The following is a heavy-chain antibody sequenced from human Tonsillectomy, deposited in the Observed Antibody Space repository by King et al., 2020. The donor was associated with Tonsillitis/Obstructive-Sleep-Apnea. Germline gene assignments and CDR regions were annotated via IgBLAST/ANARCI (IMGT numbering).Heavy chain of an antibody. CDR3: ARDWGQQLILSDFDY. CDR2: ISYDGSSK. D-gene: IGHD6-13*01. CDR1: GFTFNTYA. V-gene: IGHV3-30-3*01. J-gene: IGHJ4*02. Sequence: VQLVESGGGVIQPGRSLRLSCAASGFTFNTYAMHWVRQAPGKGLEWVAVISYDGSSKYNADSVKGRFTISRDNSKNTLFLQMNSLRAEDTAIYYCARDWGQQLILSDFDYWGQGTLVTVSS.